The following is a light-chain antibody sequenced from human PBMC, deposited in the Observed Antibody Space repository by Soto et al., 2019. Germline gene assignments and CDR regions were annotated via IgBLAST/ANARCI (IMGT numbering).Light chain of an antibody. V-gene: IGKV1-9*01. J-gene: IGKJ5*01. Sequence: DIQLTQSPSFLSASVGDRVSITCRASQGISSYLAWYQQKPGKAPKLLIYAASTLQSGVPSRFSGSGSGTEFTLTISSLQSEDFAVYYCQQYNSWPPITFGQGTRLEIK. CDR3: QQYNSWPPIT. CDR1: QGISSY. CDR2: AAS.